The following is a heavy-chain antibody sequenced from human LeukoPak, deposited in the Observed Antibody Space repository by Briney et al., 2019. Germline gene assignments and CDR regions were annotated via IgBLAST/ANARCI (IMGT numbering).Heavy chain of an antibody. D-gene: IGHD2-15*01. V-gene: IGHV3-30-3*01. CDR3: ARGHRVCSGGSCYGDY. CDR2: ISYDGSNK. J-gene: IGHJ4*02. CDR1: GFTFSSYA. Sequence: PRGSLRLSCAASGFTFSSYAMHWVRQAPGKGLEWVAVISYDGSNKYYADSVKGRFTISRDNSKNTLYLQMNSLRAEDTAVYYCARGHRVCSGGSCYGDYWGQGTLVTVSS.